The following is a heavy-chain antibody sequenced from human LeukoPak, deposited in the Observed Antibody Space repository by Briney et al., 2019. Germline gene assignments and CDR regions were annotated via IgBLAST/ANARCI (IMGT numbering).Heavy chain of an antibody. J-gene: IGHJ4*02. Sequence: AGGSLRLSCAASGFPFSTYWMHWVRQAPGKGLVWVSRINPDGRSTTYADSVKGRFTISRDNAKNSLYLQMNSLRAEDTAVYYCARVAGYIPSLHLDYWGQGTLVTVSS. CDR3: ARVAGYIPSLHLDY. CDR2: INPDGRST. CDR1: GFPFSTYW. D-gene: IGHD2-2*02. V-gene: IGHV3-74*03.